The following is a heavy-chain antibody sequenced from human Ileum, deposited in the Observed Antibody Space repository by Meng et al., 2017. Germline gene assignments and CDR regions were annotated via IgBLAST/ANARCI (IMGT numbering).Heavy chain of an antibody. CDR3: ARSFHESSWGSYRYLFGL. CDR2: VFYSRST. V-gene: IGHV4-59*11. CDR1: GDSLGTHY. D-gene: IGHD3-16*02. J-gene: IGHJ4*02. Sequence: QVQLQESGPGLVKPSETLSLACTVSGDSLGTHYWSWIRQPPGKGLEWIGYVFYSRSTNYNPSLKSRVAISVDTSKNQVSLKLTSVTAADTAVYYCARSFHESSWGSYRYLFGLWGQGALVTVSS.